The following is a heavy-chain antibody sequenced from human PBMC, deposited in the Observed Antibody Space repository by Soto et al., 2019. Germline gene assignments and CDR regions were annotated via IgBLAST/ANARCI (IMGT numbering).Heavy chain of an antibody. CDR1: GFTFSSYG. Sequence: QVQLVESGGGVVQPGRSLRLSCAASGFTFSSYGMHWVRQAPGKGLEWVAVISYDGSNKYYADSVKGRFTISRDNSKNTLYLEMNSLRAEDTAVYYGAKGGETVLRYFDWLLPNNWFDPWGQGTLVTVSS. CDR3: AKGGETVLRYFDWLLPNNWFDP. CDR2: ISYDGSNK. D-gene: IGHD3-9*01. V-gene: IGHV3-30*18. J-gene: IGHJ5*02.